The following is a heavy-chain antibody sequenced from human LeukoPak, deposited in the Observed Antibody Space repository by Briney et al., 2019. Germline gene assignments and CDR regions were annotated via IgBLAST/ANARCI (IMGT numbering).Heavy chain of an antibody. V-gene: IGHV3-9*03. CDR2: IGWNSGTI. D-gene: IGHD3-22*01. J-gene: IGHJ4*02. CDR3: AKDYYYDSSGYTYFDY. CDR1: GFTFNDYA. Sequence: GRSLGLSCVASGFTFNDYAMHWVRQAPGKGLEWVSGIGWNSGTIGYADSVKGRFTISRDNAKNSLYLQMNSLRAEDMAFYYCAKDYYYDSSGYTYFDYWGQGALVTVSS.